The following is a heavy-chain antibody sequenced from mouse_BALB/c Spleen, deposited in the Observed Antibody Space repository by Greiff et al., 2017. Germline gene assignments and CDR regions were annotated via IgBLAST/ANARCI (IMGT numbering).Heavy chain of an antibody. CDR1: GFTFTDYY. CDR3: ARDTGDY. CDR2: IRNKANGYTT. V-gene: IGHV7-3*02. J-gene: IGHJ4*01. Sequence: EVKLQESGGGLVQPGGSLRLSCATSGFTFTDYYMSWVRQPPGKALEWLGFIRNKANGYTTEYSASVKGRFTISRDNSQSILYLQMNTLRAEDSATYYCARDTGDYWGQGTSVTVSS.